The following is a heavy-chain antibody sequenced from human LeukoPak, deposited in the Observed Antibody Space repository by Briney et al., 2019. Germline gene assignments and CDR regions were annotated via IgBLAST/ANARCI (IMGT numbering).Heavy chain of an antibody. CDR3: ARDRQKLQLWSSPGGYYGMDV. J-gene: IGHJ6*04. D-gene: IGHD5-18*01. Sequence: ASVKVSCKASGDPFSSYAISWVRQASGQGLEWMGGLIPIFGTANYAQKFQGRVTITADESTSTAYMELSSLRSEDTAVYYCARDRQKLQLWSSPGGYYGMDVWGKGTTVTVSS. V-gene: IGHV1-69*01. CDR2: LIPIFGTA. CDR1: GDPFSSYA.